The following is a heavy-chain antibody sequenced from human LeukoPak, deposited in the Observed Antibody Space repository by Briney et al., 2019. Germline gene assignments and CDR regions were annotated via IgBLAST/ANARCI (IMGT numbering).Heavy chain of an antibody. CDR3: AKFLWFNWFDP. J-gene: IGHJ5*02. D-gene: IGHD2-21*01. V-gene: IGHV3-23*01. CDR1: GFTFDDYG. Sequence: GGSLRLSCAASGFTFDDYGMSWVRQAPGKGLEWVSAISGSGGSTYYADSVKGRFTISRDNSKNTLYLQMNSLRAEDTAVYYCAKFLWFNWFDPWGQGTLVTVSS. CDR2: ISGSGGST.